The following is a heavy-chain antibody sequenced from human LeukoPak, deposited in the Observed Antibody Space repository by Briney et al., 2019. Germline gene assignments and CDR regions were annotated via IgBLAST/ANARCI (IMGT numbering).Heavy chain of an antibody. D-gene: IGHD2-2*01. CDR1: GGTFTSYA. CDR2: IIPIFGTA. V-gene: IGHV1-69*06. CDR3: ASAVGYCSSTSCVRYYGMDV. Sequence: GASVKVSSKASGGTFTSYAISWVRQAPGQGLEWMGGIIPIFGTANYAQKFQGRVTITADKSTSTAYIELSSLRSEDTAVYYCASAVGYCSSTSCVRYYGMDVWGKGTTITVSS. J-gene: IGHJ6*04.